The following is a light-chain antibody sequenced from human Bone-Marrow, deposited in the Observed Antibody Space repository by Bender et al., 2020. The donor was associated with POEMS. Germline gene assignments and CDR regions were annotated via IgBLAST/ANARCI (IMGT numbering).Light chain of an antibody. CDR3: SSYVSGDALV. V-gene: IGLV2-14*01. CDR2: EVS. CDR1: SSDVGGYNY. J-gene: IGLJ3*02. Sequence: QSALTQPASVSGSPGQSITISCTGTSSDVGGYNYVSWYQQHPGKAPKLMIYEVSNRPSGVSNRFSGSKSGNTASLSISGLQFEDEADYFCSSYVSGDALVFGGGTKLTVL.